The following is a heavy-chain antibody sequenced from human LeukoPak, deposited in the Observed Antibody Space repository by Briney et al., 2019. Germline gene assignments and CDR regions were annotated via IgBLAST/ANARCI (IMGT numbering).Heavy chain of an antibody. Sequence: ASVKVSCKASGYTFTSYDINWVRQATGQGLEWMGWMNPNNGNTNHAQKLQGRVTMTTDTSTSTGYMELRSLRSDDTAVYYCARGCDCSSTSCLLSDHYYYMDVWGKGTTVTVSS. J-gene: IGHJ6*03. CDR2: MNPNNGNT. CDR1: GYTFTSYD. CDR3: ARGCDCSSTSCLLSDHYYYMDV. V-gene: IGHV1-18*01. D-gene: IGHD2-2*01.